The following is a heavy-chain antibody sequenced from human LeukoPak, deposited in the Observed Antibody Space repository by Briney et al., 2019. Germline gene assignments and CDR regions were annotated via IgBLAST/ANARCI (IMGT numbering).Heavy chain of an antibody. CDR1: GFTFSSYG. Sequence: GGSLRLSCAASGFTFSSYGMHWVRQAPGKGLEWVSSISGSGSGGSTYYADSVKGRFTISRDNSKNTLYLQMNSLRAEDTAVYYCAKEAVAGTAEYCFDYWGQGTLVTVPS. CDR3: AKEAVAGTAEYCFDY. CDR2: ISGSGSGGST. V-gene: IGHV3-23*01. D-gene: IGHD6-19*01. J-gene: IGHJ4*02.